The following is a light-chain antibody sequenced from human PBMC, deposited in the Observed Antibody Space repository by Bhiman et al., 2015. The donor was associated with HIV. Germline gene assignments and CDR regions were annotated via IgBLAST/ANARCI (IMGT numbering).Light chain of an antibody. J-gene: IGLJ1*01. CDR2: TNN. CDR3: SSLTSSLTYV. CDR1: SSNIGSNA. V-gene: IGLV1-44*01. Sequence: QLVLTQPPSASGTPGQRVTISCSGSSSNIGSNAVNWYQQLPGTAPKLLIYTNNQRPSGVPDRFSGSKSGTSASLAISGLQAEDEADYYCSSLTSSLTYVFGTGTNVTVL.